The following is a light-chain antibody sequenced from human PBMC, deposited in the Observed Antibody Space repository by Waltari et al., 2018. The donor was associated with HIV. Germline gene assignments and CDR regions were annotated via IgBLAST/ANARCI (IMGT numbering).Light chain of an antibody. Sequence: QAVLPQPPSAAGAPGQRVTISCTVNSSTLGADYDVPWYQQLPGTAPKLLIYNNNRPSGVPDRFSGSKSGTSASLAITGLRAEDEAYYFCQSYDSSLSGSRVFGGGTKLTVL. CDR2: NN. J-gene: IGLJ3*02. CDR1: SSTLGADYD. V-gene: IGLV1-40*01. CDR3: QSYDSSLSGSRV.